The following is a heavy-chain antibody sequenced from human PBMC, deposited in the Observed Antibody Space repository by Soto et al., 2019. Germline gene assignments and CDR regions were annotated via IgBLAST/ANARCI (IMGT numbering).Heavy chain of an antibody. Sequence: QVQLVQSGAEVKKPGASVKVSCKASGYSFTGHYMHWVRQVPGQGLEWLGWINLDNGGTNYAHKFQGWVTMTRDTSIPTAYMGLTRVRSDDTAVSCCPRDRSVVGDFGSWGQGTLVTVCS. V-gene: IGHV1-2*04. CDR3: PRDRSVVGDFGS. CDR1: GYSFTGHY. J-gene: IGHJ4*02. D-gene: IGHD3-10*01. CDR2: INLDNGGT.